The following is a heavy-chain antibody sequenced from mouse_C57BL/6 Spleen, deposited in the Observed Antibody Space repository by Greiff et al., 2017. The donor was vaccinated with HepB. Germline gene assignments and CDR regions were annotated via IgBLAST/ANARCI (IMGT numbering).Heavy chain of an antibody. CDR3: ARDLGSSYGYFDV. Sequence: EVKLMESEGGLVQPGSSMKLSCTASGFTFSDYYMAWVRQVPEKGLEWVANINYDGSSTYYLDSLKSRFIISRDNAKNILYLQMSSLKSEDTATYYCARDLGSSYGYFDVWGTGTTVTVSS. CDR2: INYDGSST. V-gene: IGHV5-16*01. J-gene: IGHJ1*03. D-gene: IGHD1-1*01. CDR1: GFTFSDYY.